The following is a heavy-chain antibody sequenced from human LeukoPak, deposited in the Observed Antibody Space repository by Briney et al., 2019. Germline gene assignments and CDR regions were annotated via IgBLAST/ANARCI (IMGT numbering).Heavy chain of an antibody. J-gene: IGHJ3*02. V-gene: IGHV4-38-2*01. CDR3: ASEWLGEDAFDI. CDR1: GYSISSGYY. CDR2: IYHSGST. Sequence: SETLSLTCAVSGYSISSGYYWGWIRQPPGKALEWIGSIYHSGSTYYNPSLKSRVTISVDTSKNQFSLKLSSVTAADTAVYYCASEWLGEDAFDIWGQGTMVTVSS. D-gene: IGHD6-19*01.